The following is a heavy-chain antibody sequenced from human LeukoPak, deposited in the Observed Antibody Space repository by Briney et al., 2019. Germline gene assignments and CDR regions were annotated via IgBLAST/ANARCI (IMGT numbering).Heavy chain of an antibody. CDR1: GYSISSGYY. Sequence: SETLSLTCTVSGYSISSGYYWGWIRQPPGKGLEWIGSIYHSGSTYYNPSLKSRVTISVDTSKNQFSLKLSSVTAADTAVYYCAREAKLWSHYYFDYWGQGTLVTVSS. V-gene: IGHV4-38-2*02. CDR2: IYHSGST. D-gene: IGHD5-18*01. CDR3: AREAKLWSHYYFDY. J-gene: IGHJ4*02.